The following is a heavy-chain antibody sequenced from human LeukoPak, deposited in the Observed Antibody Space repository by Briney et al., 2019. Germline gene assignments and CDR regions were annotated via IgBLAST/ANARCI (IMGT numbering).Heavy chain of an antibody. CDR1: GFSFSSYS. Sequence: GGSLRLSCAASGFSFSSYSMNWVRQAPGKGLEWVSHISSSSSTIYYADSVKGRFTISRDNARNSLYLQMNSLRAEDTAVYYCARDLNPLSRWYAYDMWGQGTMVTVSS. CDR3: ARDLNPLSRWYAYDM. D-gene: IGHD1-14*01. CDR2: ISSSSSTI. V-gene: IGHV3-48*01. J-gene: IGHJ3*02.